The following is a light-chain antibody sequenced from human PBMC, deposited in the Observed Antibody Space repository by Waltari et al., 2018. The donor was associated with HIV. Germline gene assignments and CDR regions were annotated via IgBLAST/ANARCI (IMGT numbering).Light chain of an antibody. CDR1: SSNIGTNF. V-gene: IGLV1-47*01. CDR2: RDN. J-gene: IGLJ2*01. CDR3: AAWDDSLNGVL. Sequence: QSVLTQPPSASATPGQRVTISCSGSSSNIGTNFVFWYQQFPGVAPKLLIFRDNERPSGVPDRFSGSRSGTSASLVISGLRSEDEAEYYCAAWDDSLNGVLFGGGTKLTVL.